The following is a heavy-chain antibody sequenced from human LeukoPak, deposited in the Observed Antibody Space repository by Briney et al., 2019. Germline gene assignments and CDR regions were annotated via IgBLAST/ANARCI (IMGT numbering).Heavy chain of an antibody. J-gene: IGHJ4*02. CDR1: GFTFNTYS. CDR3: VRKGSGWAVDY. D-gene: IGHD6-19*01. V-gene: IGHV3-48*04. CDR2: ISSGSSGII. Sequence: GGSLRLSCAASGFTFNTYSMNWVRQAPGKGLEWVSYISSGSSGIIYYADSVKGRFTISRDNAQNSLYLQMNILRAEDTALYYCVRKGSGWAVDYWGQGTLVTVSS.